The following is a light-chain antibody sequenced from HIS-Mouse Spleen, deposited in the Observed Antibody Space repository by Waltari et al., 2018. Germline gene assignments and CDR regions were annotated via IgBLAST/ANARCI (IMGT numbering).Light chain of an antibody. CDR3: CSYAGSYRV. Sequence: QSALTQPRSVSGSPGQSVTISCTGTSSDVGGYNYVSWYQQHPGKAPKLMFYDVSKRPSGVPDGCSGSKPGNTASLTISGLQAEDEADYYCCSYAGSYRVFGTGTKVTVL. J-gene: IGLJ1*01. CDR1: SSDVGGYNY. V-gene: IGLV2-11*01. CDR2: DVS.